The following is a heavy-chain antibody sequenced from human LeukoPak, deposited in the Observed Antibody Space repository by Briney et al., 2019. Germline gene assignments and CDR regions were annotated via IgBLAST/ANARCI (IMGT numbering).Heavy chain of an antibody. D-gene: IGHD3-16*02. J-gene: IGHJ4*02. CDR3: ARSVITFGGVIVRGLDY. Sequence: ASVKVSCKASGGTFSSYAISWVRQAPGQGLEWMGRIIPIFGTANYARKFQGRVTITTDESTSTAYMELSSLRSEDTAVYYCARSVITFGGVIVRGLDYWGQGTLVTVSS. CDR1: GGTFSSYA. V-gene: IGHV1-69*05. CDR2: IIPIFGTA.